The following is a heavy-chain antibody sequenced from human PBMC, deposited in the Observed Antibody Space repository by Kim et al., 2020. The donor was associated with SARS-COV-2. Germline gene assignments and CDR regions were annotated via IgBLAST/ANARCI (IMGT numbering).Heavy chain of an antibody. Sequence: SETLSLTCAVSGGSISSSNWWSWVRQPPGKGLEWIGEIYHSGSTNYNPSLKSRVTISVDKSKNQFSLKLSSVTAADTAVYYCARDLTGYSRDRPQRDYWGQGTLVTVSS. CDR3: ARDLTGYSRDRPQRDY. CDR2: IYHSGST. J-gene: IGHJ4*02. V-gene: IGHV4-4*02. CDR1: GGSISSSNW. D-gene: IGHD6-13*01.